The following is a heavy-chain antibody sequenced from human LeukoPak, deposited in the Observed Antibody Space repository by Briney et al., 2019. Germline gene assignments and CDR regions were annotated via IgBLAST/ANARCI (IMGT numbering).Heavy chain of an antibody. J-gene: IGHJ4*02. CDR1: GFTFSSYA. CDR3: ARSYYCGSGTYAPPAGL. V-gene: IGHV3-23*01. Sequence: GGSLRLSCAASGFTFSSYAMTWVRRAPGKGLEWVSTIEVGGAITHYAASVKGRVTISRDNSKDTVFLQLDSLRPEDMAVYYCARSYYCGSGTYAPPAGLWGQGTLVTVSS. D-gene: IGHD3-10*01. CDR2: IEVGGAIT.